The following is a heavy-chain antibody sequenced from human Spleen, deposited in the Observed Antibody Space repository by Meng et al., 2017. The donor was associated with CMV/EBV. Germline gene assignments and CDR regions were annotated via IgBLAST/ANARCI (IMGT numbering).Heavy chain of an antibody. CDR3: ARGLDWNYPDAFDI. D-gene: IGHD1-7*01. J-gene: IGHJ3*02. V-gene: IGHV4-39*07. CDR2: ISYSGST. Sequence: GSLRLSCTVSGGSISSSSYCWGWIRQPPGKGLEWIGSISYSGSTYYNPSLKSRVTISVDTSKNQFSLRLSSVTAADTAVYYCARGLDWNYPDAFDIWGQGTVVTVSS. CDR1: GGSISSSSYC.